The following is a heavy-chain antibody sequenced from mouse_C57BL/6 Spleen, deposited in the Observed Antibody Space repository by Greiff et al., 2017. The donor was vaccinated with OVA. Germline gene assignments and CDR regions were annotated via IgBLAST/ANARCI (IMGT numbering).Heavy chain of an antibody. Sequence: EVKLMESGGGLVKPGGSLKLSCAASGFTFSSYAMSWVRQTPEKRLEWVATISDGGSYTYYPDNVKGRFTISRDNAKNNLYLQMSHLKSEDTAMYYCAREGLLLRYLGYWGQGTSVTVSS. CDR2: ISDGGSYT. V-gene: IGHV5-4*01. J-gene: IGHJ4*01. D-gene: IGHD1-1*01. CDR3: AREGLLLRYLGY. CDR1: GFTFSSYA.